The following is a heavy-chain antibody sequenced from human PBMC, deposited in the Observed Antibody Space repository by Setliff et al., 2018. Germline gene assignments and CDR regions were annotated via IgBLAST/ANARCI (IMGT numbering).Heavy chain of an antibody. CDR1: GFTFSTYA. D-gene: IGHD2-8*02. Sequence: PGGSLRLSCAASGFTFSTYAIHWVRQAPGKGLEWVGLIRNDGFKGYYADSVKGRFTISRDNSKNTAYLQMNSLRDEDSAVYYCAKDNGPWSPPEYWGQGTLVTVSS. CDR3: AKDNGPWSPPEY. CDR2: IRNDGFKG. J-gene: IGHJ4*02. V-gene: IGHV3-30*02.